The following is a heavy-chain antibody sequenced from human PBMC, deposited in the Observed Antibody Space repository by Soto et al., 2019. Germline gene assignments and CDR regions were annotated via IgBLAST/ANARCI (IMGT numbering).Heavy chain of an antibody. D-gene: IGHD6-19*01. V-gene: IGHV3-23*01. Sequence: EVQLLESGGGLVQPGGSLRLFCAASGFTFSNYAMTWVRQAPGKGLEWVSTLTGGGGSYSGDTVRGRFTISRDNSKSTLYRQMNSLRAEDTAVYYCARTDKCNSHSSGWANRFDYGGQGTLVTVSS. CDR3: ARTDKCNSHSSGWANRFDY. CDR2: LTGGGGS. CDR1: GFTFSNYA. J-gene: IGHJ4*02.